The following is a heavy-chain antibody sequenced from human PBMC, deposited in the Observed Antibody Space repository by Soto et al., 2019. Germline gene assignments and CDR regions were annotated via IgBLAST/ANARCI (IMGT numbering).Heavy chain of an antibody. CDR2: INAYNGNT. Sequence: ASVKVSCKASGGTFSSYGISWVRQAPGQGLEWMGWINAYNGNTNYAQKFQGRVTMTRDTSASTAYMELSSLRSEDTAVYYCARDGATYDYDFWSGYYSYFDYWGQGTLVTVSS. D-gene: IGHD3-3*01. J-gene: IGHJ4*02. CDR1: GGTFSSYG. V-gene: IGHV1-18*01. CDR3: ARDGATYDYDFWSGYYSYFDY.